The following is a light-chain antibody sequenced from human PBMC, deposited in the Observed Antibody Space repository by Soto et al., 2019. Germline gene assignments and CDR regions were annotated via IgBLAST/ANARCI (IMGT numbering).Light chain of an antibody. CDR2: VNS. CDR3: QSYDSSLSGWV. Sequence: QSVLTQPPSVSGAPGQRVTISCTGSSSNIGAGYDVHWFQHLPGTAPKLLIYVNSNRPSGVPDRFSGSKSGTSASLAITGLQAEDEADYYCQSYDSSLSGWVFGGGTKL. CDR1: SSNIGAGYD. J-gene: IGLJ3*02. V-gene: IGLV1-40*01.